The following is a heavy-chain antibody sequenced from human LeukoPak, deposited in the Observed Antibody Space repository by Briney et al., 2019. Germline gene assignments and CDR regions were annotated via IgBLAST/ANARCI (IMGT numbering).Heavy chain of an antibody. CDR2: INPNSGGT. V-gene: IGHV1-2*02. Sequence: ASVKVSCKASGYTFTGYYMHWVRQAPEQGLEWMGWINPNSGGTIYAQKFQGRVTMTRDTSTTTAYMELSRLRSDDTAVYYCARARAPGDPFDIWGQGTMVTVSS. CDR1: GYTFTGYY. D-gene: IGHD1-26*01. J-gene: IGHJ3*02. CDR3: ARARAPGDPFDI.